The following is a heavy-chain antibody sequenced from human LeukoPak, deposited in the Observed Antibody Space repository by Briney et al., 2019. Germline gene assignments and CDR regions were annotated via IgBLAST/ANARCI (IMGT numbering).Heavy chain of an antibody. V-gene: IGHV1-18*01. Sequence: GASVKVSCKASGYTFTSYDISWVRQAPGHGLEWMGWISAYNGNTNYAQKLQGRVTMTTDTSTSTAYMELRSLRSDDTAVYYCARDACDSSGYSAPLDYWGQGTLVTVSS. D-gene: IGHD3-22*01. CDR3: ARDACDSSGYSAPLDY. CDR1: GYTFTSYD. J-gene: IGHJ4*02. CDR2: ISAYNGNT.